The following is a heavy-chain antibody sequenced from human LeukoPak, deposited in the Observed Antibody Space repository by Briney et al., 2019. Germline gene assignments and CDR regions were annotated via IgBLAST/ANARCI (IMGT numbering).Heavy chain of an antibody. Sequence: ASVKVSCKASGYTFNKYAINWVRQAPGQGLEWMGWINTNTGNPTYAQGFTGRFVFSLDTSVSTAYLQISSLRAEDTAVYYCARDGRLREGGYAFDLWGQGTMVPVSS. J-gene: IGHJ3*01. CDR3: ARDGRLREGGYAFDL. CDR2: INTNTGNP. CDR1: GYTFNKYA. V-gene: IGHV7-4-1*02. D-gene: IGHD4-17*01.